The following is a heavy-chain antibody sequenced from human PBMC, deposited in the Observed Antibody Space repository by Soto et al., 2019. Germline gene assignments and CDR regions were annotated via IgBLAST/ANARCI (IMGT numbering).Heavy chain of an antibody. D-gene: IGHD2-2*01. Sequence: GGSLRLSCAASGFTFSSYTMHWVRQAPGKGLEWASSISTSSTYRYIADSVTGRLTISRDNAQNSLYLKMTSLRGEDTSVYYCARDGSGAAANTYVDYWGPGTMVTV. CDR1: GFTFSSYT. CDR2: ISTSSTYR. CDR3: ARDGSGAAANTYVDY. V-gene: IGHV3-21*04. J-gene: IGHJ4*02.